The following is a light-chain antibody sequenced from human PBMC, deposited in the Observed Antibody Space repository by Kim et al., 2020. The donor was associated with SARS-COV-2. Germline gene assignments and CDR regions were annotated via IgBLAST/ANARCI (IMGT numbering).Light chain of an antibody. J-gene: IGLJ3*02. CDR3: ETWDSNTHGRV. CDR1: SGHSTYI. CDR2: LEGSGSY. V-gene: IGLV4-60*03. Sequence: QPVLTQSSSASASLGSSVKLTCTLSSGHSTYIIAWHQQQPGKAPRYLMKLEGSGSYNKGSGVPDRFSGSSSGADRYLTISNLQSEDEADYYCETWDSNTHGRVFGGGTQLTVL.